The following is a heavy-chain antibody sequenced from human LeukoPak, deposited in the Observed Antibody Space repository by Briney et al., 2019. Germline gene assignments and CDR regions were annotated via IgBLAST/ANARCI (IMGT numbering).Heavy chain of an antibody. CDR2: ISSNGGST. CDR1: GFTFSSYA. J-gene: IGHJ4*02. V-gene: IGHV3-64*01. D-gene: IGHD3-10*01. CDR3: ARAWGSGSYYNDLDY. Sequence: GGSLRLSCAASGFTFSSYAMHWVRQAPGKGLEYVSAISSNGGSTYYANSVKGRFTISRDNSKNTLYLQMGSLRAEDTAVYYCARAWGSGSYYNDLDYWGQGTLVTVSS.